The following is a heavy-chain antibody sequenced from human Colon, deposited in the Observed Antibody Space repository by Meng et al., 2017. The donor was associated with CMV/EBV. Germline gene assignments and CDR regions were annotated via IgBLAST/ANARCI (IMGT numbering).Heavy chain of an antibody. V-gene: IGHV4-38-2*02. CDR2: IYHSGTI. Sequence: GSRRLSCTVSGYSISSGCYWGWIRQSPGQGLEWIGNIYHSGTIADNPSLKGRVTISVDTSRNQFYLKLASVTAADTAVYFCARVDSGRQGIDYWGQGTLVTVSS. CDR3: ARVDSGRQGIDY. D-gene: IGHD6-19*01. CDR1: GYSISSGCY. J-gene: IGHJ4*02.